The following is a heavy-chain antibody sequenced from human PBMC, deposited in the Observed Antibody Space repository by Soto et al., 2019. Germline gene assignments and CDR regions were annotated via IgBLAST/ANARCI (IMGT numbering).Heavy chain of an antibody. CDR2: ISDNGSNN. J-gene: IGHJ4*02. D-gene: IGHD3-10*01. CDR3: ARSSARFALDYIDY. V-gene: IGHV3-30-3*01. CDR1: GFTFSSYA. Sequence: GGSLRLSCAASGFTFSSYAMHWFRQAPGKGLDSVTVISDNGSNNDYADYVKGRVTISRDNSKNTLYLQMNSLRAEDTAVYYCARSSARFALDYIDYWDQGTLVTVSS.